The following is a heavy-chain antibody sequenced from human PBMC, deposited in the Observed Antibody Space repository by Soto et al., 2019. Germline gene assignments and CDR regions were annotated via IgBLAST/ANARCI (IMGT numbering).Heavy chain of an antibody. D-gene: IGHD6-19*01. CDR1: GYTFTSYG. CDR3: ARTYGSFPFYWFGR. V-gene: IGHV1-18*04. J-gene: IGHJ5*02. Sequence: GASVKVSCKASGYTFTSYGISWVRQAPGQGLEWMGWISAYNGNTNYAQKLQGRVTMTTDTSTSTAYMELRSLRSDDTAVYYCARTYGSFPFYWFGRWGQGTLVTVSS. CDR2: ISAYNGNT.